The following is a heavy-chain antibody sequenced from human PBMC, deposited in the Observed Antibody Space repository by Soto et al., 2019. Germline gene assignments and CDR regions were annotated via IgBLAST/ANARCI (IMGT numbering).Heavy chain of an antibody. Sequence: ASVKVSCKASGYTFSNYATHWVRRAPGQRLEWMGWIHTGNGNTKYSQKFQGRVTITRDTSASTAYMELSSLRSEDTAMYCCARDPIQYGSGNFENWFDPWGQGTLVTVSS. CDR2: IHTGNGNT. J-gene: IGHJ5*02. CDR3: ARDPIQYGSGNFENWFDP. D-gene: IGHD3-9*01. CDR1: GYTFSNYA. V-gene: IGHV1-3*04.